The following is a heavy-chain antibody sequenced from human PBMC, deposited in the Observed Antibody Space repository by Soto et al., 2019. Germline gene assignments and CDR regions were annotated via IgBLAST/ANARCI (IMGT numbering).Heavy chain of an antibody. D-gene: IGHD4-17*01. CDR2: ILYDGSNN. CDR1: GFTFSSYG. CDR3: AKAARGYGDYHYFDY. J-gene: IGHJ4*02. V-gene: IGHV3-30*18. Sequence: PGGSLRLSCAASGFTFSSYGMHWVRQAPGKGLEWVAVILYDGSNNYYADSVRGRFTTYRDNSKNTLYLQMNSLRAEDTAVYYCAKAARGYGDYHYFDYWGQGTLVTVSS.